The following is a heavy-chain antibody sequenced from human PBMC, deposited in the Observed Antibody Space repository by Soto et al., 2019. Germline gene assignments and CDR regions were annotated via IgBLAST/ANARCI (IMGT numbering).Heavy chain of an antibody. CDR2: INHSGST. D-gene: IGHD6-19*01. CDR1: GGSFSGYY. CDR3: ASSEPAVAGTNAFDI. V-gene: IGHV4-34*01. J-gene: IGHJ3*02. Sequence: SETLSLTCAVYGGSFSGYYWSWIRQPPGKGLEWIGEINHSGSTNYNPSLKSRVTISVDTSKNQFSLKLSSVTAADTAVYYCASSEPAVAGTNAFDIWGQGTMVTVSS.